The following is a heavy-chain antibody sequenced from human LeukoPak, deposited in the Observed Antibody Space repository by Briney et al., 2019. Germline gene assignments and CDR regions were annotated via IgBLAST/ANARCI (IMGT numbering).Heavy chain of an antibody. D-gene: IGHD5-24*01. Sequence: ASVKVSCKASGYTFTSYAMNWVRQAPGQGLEWMGWINTNTGNPTYAQGFTGRFVFSLDTSVSTAYLQISSLKAEDTAVYYCARVGGVQLRNWFDPWGQGTLVTVSS. J-gene: IGHJ5*02. CDR1: GYTFTSYA. CDR3: ARVGGVQLRNWFDP. V-gene: IGHV7-4-1*02. CDR2: INTNTGNP.